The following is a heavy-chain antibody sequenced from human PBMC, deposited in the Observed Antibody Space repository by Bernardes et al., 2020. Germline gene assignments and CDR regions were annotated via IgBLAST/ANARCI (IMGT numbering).Heavy chain of an antibody. CDR3: ARRHSSKHWFDP. Sequence: SETLSVTCAVYGGSFSGYYWSWIRQPPGKGLEWIGEINHSGSTNYNPSLKSRVSISVDTSKNQFSLKLSSVTGADTAVYYCARRHSSKHWFDPWGQGTLVTVSS. V-gene: IGHV4-34*01. J-gene: IGHJ5*02. D-gene: IGHD6-13*01. CDR2: INHSGST. CDR1: GGSFSGYY.